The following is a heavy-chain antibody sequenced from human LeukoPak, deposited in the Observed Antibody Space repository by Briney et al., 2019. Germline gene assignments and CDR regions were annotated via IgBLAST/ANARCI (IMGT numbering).Heavy chain of an antibody. CDR3: ASGFSSSPYFDY. CDR1: RFTFGTYW. J-gene: IGHJ4*02. CDR2: ISSGSSTI. V-gene: IGHV3-48*02. D-gene: IGHD6-6*01. Sequence: GGSLRLSCAASRFTFGTYWMGWVRQAPGKGLEWVSYISSGSSTIYYAHSLKGRFTISRDNAKNSLYLQMNSLRDEDTAVYYCASGFSSSPYFDYWGQGTLVTVSS.